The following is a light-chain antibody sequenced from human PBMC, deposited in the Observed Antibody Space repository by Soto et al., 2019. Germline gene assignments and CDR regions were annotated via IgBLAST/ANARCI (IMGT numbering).Light chain of an antibody. CDR1: QSISSY. Sequence: DIQMTQSPSSLSASVGDRVTITCRASQSISSYLNWYQQKPGKAPKLLIYAASSLQSGVPSRFSGSVSWTDFTLTISSLQPEDFATYYCQQSYSTPLTFGGGTKLEIK. V-gene: IGKV1-39*01. CDR2: AAS. J-gene: IGKJ4*01. CDR3: QQSYSTPLT.